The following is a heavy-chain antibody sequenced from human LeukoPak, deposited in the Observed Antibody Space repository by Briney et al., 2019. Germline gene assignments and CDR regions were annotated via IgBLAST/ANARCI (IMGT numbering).Heavy chain of an antibody. CDR1: GGSFSGYY. CDR3: ARRGDGYNWGFDP. V-gene: IGHV4-34*01. J-gene: IGHJ5*02. Sequence: SETLSLTCAVYGGSFSGYYWSWIRQPPGKGLEWIGEINHSGSTNYNPSLKSRVTISVDTSKNQFSLKLSSVTAADTAVYYCARRGDGYNWGFDPWGQGTLVTVSS. D-gene: IGHD5-12*01. CDR2: INHSGST.